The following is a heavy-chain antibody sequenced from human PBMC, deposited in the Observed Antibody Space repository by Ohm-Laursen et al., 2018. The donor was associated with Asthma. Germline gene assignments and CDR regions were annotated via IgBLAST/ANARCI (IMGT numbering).Heavy chain of an antibody. Sequence: SLRLSCSASGFTFRSYAVHWVRQAPGKGLEWVAVSGTYFDGGLKYYADSVNGRFTVSRDDSKNTLYLQMNSLRPDDTAVYYCARDVMEWYLPAFDFWGQGTLVTVSS. CDR1: GFTFRSYA. V-gene: IGHV3-30-3*01. D-gene: IGHD3-3*01. J-gene: IGHJ4*02. CDR3: ARDVMEWYLPAFDF. CDR2: SGTYFDGGLK.